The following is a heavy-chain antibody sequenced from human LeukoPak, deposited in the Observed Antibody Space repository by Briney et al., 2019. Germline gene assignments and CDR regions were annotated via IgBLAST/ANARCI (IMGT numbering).Heavy chain of an antibody. V-gene: IGHV4-39*07. J-gene: IGHJ5*02. CDR3: ARGLGTVTRYNWFDP. CDR2: IYYSGST. CDR1: GGSISSSSYY. D-gene: IGHD4-11*01. Sequence: SETLSLTCTVSGGSISSSSYYWGWIRQPPGKGLEWIGSIYYSGSTYYNPSLKSRVTISVDTSKNQFSLKLSSVTAADTAVYYCARGLGTVTRYNWFDPWGQGTLVTVSS.